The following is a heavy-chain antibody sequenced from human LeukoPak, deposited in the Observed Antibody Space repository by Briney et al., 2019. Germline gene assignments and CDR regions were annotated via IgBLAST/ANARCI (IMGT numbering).Heavy chain of an antibody. Sequence: SETLSLTCGVSGYSISSGYQWAWIRQSPGKGLEWIGSIYHSGSTYYNPSLKSRVTISVDTSKNQFSLKLSSVTAADTAVYYCARADYYDSSGYSYWGQGTLVTVSS. CDR2: IYHSGST. V-gene: IGHV4-38-2*01. CDR1: GYSISSGYQ. D-gene: IGHD3-22*01. J-gene: IGHJ4*02. CDR3: ARADYYDSSGYSY.